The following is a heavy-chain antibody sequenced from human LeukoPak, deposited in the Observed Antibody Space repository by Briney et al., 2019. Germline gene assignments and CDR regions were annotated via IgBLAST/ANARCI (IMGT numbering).Heavy chain of an antibody. CDR3: ARDATYSSGWFPLGHWFDP. CDR2: IKQDGSEK. Sequence: QPGGSLRLSCAASGFTFSSYWMSWVRQAPGKGLEWVANIKQDGSEKYYVDSVKGRLTISRDNAKNSLYLQMNSLRAEDTAVYYCARDATYSSGWFPLGHWFDPWGQGTLVTVSS. D-gene: IGHD6-19*01. V-gene: IGHV3-7*01. CDR1: GFTFSSYW. J-gene: IGHJ5*02.